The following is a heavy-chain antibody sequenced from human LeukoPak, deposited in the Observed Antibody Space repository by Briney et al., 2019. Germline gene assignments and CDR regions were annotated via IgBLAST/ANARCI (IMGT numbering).Heavy chain of an antibody. CDR2: IYHSGST. CDR1: GGSISSGGYS. Sequence: PSETLSLTCAVSGGSISSGGYSWSWIRQPPGKGLEWIGYIYHSGSTYYNPSLKSRVTISVDTSKNQFSLKLSSVTAADTAVYYCASGGLPYNWFDPWGQGTLVTVSS. V-gene: IGHV4-30-2*05. J-gene: IGHJ5*02. CDR3: ASGGLPYNWFDP. D-gene: IGHD3-16*01.